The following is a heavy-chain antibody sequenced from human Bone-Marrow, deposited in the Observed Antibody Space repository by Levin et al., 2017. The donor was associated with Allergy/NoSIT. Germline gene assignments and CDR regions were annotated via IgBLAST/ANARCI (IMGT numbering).Heavy chain of an antibody. J-gene: IGHJ4*02. V-gene: IGHV4-39*01. CDR1: GGSITNSSYY. Sequence: SQTLSLTCTVSGGSITNSSYYWGWIRQPPGRGLEWIGNIYYDGATHYNLSLKSRITISVDTSKNHFYLRLTSVTAADTAIYYCARRHYYDTSGFFFDYWGQGTLVNVSS. D-gene: IGHD3-22*01. CDR3: ARRHYYDTSGFFFDY. CDR2: IYYDGAT.